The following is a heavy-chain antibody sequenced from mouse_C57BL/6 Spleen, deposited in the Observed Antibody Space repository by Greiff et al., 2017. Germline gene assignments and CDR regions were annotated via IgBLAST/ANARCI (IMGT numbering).Heavy chain of an antibody. CDR1: GYTFTSYW. V-gene: IGHV1-64*01. CDR2: IHPNSGST. D-gene: IGHD1-3*01. CDR3: ARRLSSYAMDY. Sequence: VQLQQPGAELVKPGASVKLSCKASGYTFTSYWMHWVKQRPGQGLEWIGMIHPNSGSTNYNEKFKSKATLTVDKSSSTAYMQLSSLTSEDSAVYYCARRLSSYAMDYWGQGTSVTVSS. J-gene: IGHJ4*01.